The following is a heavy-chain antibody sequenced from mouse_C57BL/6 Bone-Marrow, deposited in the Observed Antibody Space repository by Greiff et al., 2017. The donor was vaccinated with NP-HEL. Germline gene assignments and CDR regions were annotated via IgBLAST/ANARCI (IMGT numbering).Heavy chain of an antibody. D-gene: IGHD2-3*01. CDR2: ISYDGSN. CDR1: GYSITSGYY. V-gene: IGHV3-6*01. Sequence: EESGPGLVKPSQSLSLTCSVTGYSITSGYYWNWIRQFPGNKLEWMGYISYDGSNNYNPSLKNRISITRDTSKNQFFLKLNSVTTEDTATYYCAREGWLLPYYFDYWGQGTTLTVSS. J-gene: IGHJ2*01. CDR3: AREGWLLPYYFDY.